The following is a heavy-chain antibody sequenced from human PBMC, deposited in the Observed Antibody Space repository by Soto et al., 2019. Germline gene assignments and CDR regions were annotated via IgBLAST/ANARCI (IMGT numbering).Heavy chain of an antibody. J-gene: IGHJ6*02. CDR2: IIPVIGTP. V-gene: IGHV1-69*01. D-gene: IGHD3-10*01. Sequence: QVQLVQSGAEVKKPGSSVKVSCKASGDTPSTYAISWVRQAPGQGLQWMGGIIPVIGTPNYAQKFQGRVTITADESTSTAYMELSSLRSEDTAVYYCARGPIVRGVALYGMDVWGQGTTVTVSS. CDR1: GDTPSTYA. CDR3: ARGPIVRGVALYGMDV.